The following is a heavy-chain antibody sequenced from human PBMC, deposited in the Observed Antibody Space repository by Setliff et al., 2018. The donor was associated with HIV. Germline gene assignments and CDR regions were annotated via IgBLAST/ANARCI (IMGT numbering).Heavy chain of an antibody. CDR1: GFTFSSYG. CDR3: ARDAAGGSGTYYNYFDY. V-gene: IGHV3-30*02. Sequence: GGSLRLSCAASGFTFSSYGMHWVRQAPGKGLEWVAFIRYDGSNKYYADSVKGRFTISRDNSKNTLYLQMNSLRAEDTAVYYCARDAAGGSGTYYNYFDYWGQGTLVTVSS. J-gene: IGHJ4*02. CDR2: IRYDGSNK. D-gene: IGHD3-10*01.